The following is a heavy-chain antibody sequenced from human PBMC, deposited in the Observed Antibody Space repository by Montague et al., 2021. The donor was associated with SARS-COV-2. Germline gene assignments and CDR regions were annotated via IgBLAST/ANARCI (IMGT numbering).Heavy chain of an antibody. V-gene: IGHV4-34*01. Sequence: SETLSLTCAVYGGSFSGYSWNWIRQPPGKGLEWIGEINHGGSTNYNPSLQSRVTMSVDTSKNQFSLKLSSVTAADTAVYYCARGARQGYGFRLGSFDYWGQGTLVTVSS. D-gene: IGHD3-10*01. CDR3: ARGARQGYGFRLGSFDY. CDR2: INHGGST. J-gene: IGHJ4*02. CDR1: GGSFSGYS.